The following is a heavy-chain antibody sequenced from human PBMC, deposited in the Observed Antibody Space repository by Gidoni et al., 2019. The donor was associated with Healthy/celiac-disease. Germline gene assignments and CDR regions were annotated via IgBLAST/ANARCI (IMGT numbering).Heavy chain of an antibody. CDR1: GFTFSSDS. D-gene: IGHD2-2*01. V-gene: IGHV3-21*01. J-gene: IGHJ6*02. Sequence: EVQLVESGGGLVKPGGSLRLSCAASGFTFSSDSMNWVRQAPGKGLEWVSSISSSSSYIYYADSVKGRFTISRDNAKNSLYLQMNSLRAEDTAVYYCARDLGDCSSTSCLGMDVWGQGTTVTVSS. CDR2: ISSSSSYI. CDR3: ARDLGDCSSTSCLGMDV.